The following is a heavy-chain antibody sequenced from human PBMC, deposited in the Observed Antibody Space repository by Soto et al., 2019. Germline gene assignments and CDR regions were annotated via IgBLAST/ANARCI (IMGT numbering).Heavy chain of an antibody. D-gene: IGHD2-15*01. CDR1: GGSISSSSYY. V-gene: IGHV4-39*01. CDR3: FREGVVAATNGFAP. CDR2: IYYSGST. Sequence: SETLSLTCTVSGGSISSSSYYWGWIRQPPGKGLEWIGSIYYSGSTYYNPSLKSRVTISVDTSKNQFSLKLSSVTAADTAVYYCFREGVVAATNGFAPGGRGTLVTVSS. J-gene: IGHJ5*02.